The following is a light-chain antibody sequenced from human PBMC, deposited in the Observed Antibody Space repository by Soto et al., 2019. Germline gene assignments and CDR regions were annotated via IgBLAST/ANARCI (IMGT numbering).Light chain of an antibody. CDR2: EVS. CDR3: SSYTSSSIPYV. V-gene: IGLV2-14*01. J-gene: IGLJ1*01. Sequence: QSVLTQPASVSGSPGQSITISCTGTSSDVGGYNYDSWYQQHPGKAPKLMIYEVSNRPSGVSNRFSGSKSGNTASLTISGLQAEDEADYYCSSYTSSSIPYVFGTGTKVTVL. CDR1: SSDVGGYNY.